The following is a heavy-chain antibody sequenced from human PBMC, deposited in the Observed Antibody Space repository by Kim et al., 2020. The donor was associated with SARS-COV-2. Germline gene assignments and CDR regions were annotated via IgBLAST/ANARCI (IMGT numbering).Heavy chain of an antibody. D-gene: IGHD3-22*01. Sequence: NTGYAQKFQGRVTMTRNTSISTAYMELSSLRSEDTAVYYCARGLIGTFDYWGQGTLVTVSS. J-gene: IGHJ4*02. CDR3: ARGLIGTFDY. CDR2: NT. V-gene: IGHV1-8*01.